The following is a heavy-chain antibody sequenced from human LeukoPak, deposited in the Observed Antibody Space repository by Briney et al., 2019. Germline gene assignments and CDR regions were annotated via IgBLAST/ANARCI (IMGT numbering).Heavy chain of an antibody. D-gene: IGHD2-2*01. CDR3: AKRGRDQLLCYFDY. Sequence: PGGSLRLSCVAPGITFRNSGMSWVRQAPGKGLEWVSDITGRGDIDYADSVKGRFTISRDNSKNTLYLQMNYLRVEDTAIYYCAKRGRDQLLCYFDYWGQGTRVTVSS. J-gene: IGHJ4*02. CDR1: GITFRNSG. CDR2: ITGRGDI. V-gene: IGHV3-23*01.